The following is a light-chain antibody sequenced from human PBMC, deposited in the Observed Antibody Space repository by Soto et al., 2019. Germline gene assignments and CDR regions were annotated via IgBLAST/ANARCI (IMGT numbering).Light chain of an antibody. J-gene: IGKJ4*01. CDR3: QQSLTTPLT. CDR1: QSISIY. Sequence: DIQMTQSPSSLCASVGDRVTITCRASQSISIYLNWYQQKPGKAPKLLIYAASSLQSGVPSRFGGSGSGTDFTLTISSLQREDLATYYCQQSLTTPLTFGGGTKVDIK. V-gene: IGKV1-39*01. CDR2: AAS.